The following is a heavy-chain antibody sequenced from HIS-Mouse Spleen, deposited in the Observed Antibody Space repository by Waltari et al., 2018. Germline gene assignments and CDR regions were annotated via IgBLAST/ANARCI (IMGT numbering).Heavy chain of an antibody. CDR3: ARVYYDFWSGYYY. V-gene: IGHV1-8*01. CDR1: GSTLTSYA. J-gene: IGHJ4*02. CDR2: MNPNSGNT. Sequence: QVQLVQSGAEVKKPGASVKVACKASGSTLTSYAIHCVRQATGQGLEWMGWMNPNSGNTGYAQKFQGRVTMTRNTSISTAYMELSSLRSEDTAVYYCARVYYDFWSGYYYWGQGTLVTVSS. D-gene: IGHD3-3*01.